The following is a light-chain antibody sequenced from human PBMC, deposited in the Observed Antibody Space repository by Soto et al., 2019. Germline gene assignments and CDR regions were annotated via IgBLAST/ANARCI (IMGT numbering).Light chain of an antibody. Sequence: QSALTQPASVSGSPGQSSTISCTGTSSDVGGYDYVAWYQRHPGKAPKLMIYDVFNRPSGVSHRFSGSKSGNTASLTISGLQAEDEADYYCSSYTSSRTLVFGGGTQLTVL. J-gene: IGLJ3*02. V-gene: IGLV2-14*03. CDR3: SSYTSSRTLV. CDR2: DVF. CDR1: SSDVGGYDY.